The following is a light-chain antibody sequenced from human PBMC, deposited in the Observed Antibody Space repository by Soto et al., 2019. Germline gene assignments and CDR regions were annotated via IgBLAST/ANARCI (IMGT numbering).Light chain of an antibody. CDR1: SSDVGAYNY. V-gene: IGLV2-14*01. CDR3: SSYTTSTTLV. CDR2: EVI. J-gene: IGLJ2*01. Sequence: QSALTQPASVSGSPGQSITISCTGTSSDVGAYNYVSWYQQHPGKAPKLMIYEVIKRPSGVSNRFSGSKSGNTASLTISGLQAEDGADYYCSSYTTSTTLVFGGGTKLTVL.